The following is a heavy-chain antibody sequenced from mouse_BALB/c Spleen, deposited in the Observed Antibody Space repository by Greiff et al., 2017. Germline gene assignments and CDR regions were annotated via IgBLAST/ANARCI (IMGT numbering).Heavy chain of an antibody. CDR1: GYTFSSYW. J-gene: IGHJ3*01. CDR2: ILPGSGST. CDR3: ARGGDGYYLAWFAY. D-gene: IGHD2-3*01. Sequence: VQLQQSGAELMKPGASVKISCKATGYTFSSYWIEWVKQRPGHGLEWIGEILPGSGSTNYNEKFKGKATFTADTSSNTAYMQLSSLTSEDSAVYYCARGGDGYYLAWFAYWGQGTLVTVSA. V-gene: IGHV1-9*01.